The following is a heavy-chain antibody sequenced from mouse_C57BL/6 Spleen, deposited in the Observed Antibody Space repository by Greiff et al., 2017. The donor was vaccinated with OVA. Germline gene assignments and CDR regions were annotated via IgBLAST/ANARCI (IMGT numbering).Heavy chain of an antibody. D-gene: IGHD2-4*01. CDR1: GFTFTDYY. CDR2: IRNKANGYTT. CDR3: ARYIDYVYWYFDV. J-gene: IGHJ1*03. V-gene: IGHV7-3*01. Sequence: EVKLVESGGGLVQPGGSLSLSCAASGFTFTDYYMSWVRQPPGKALEWLGFIRNKANGYTTEYSASVKCRFTISRDNSQSILYLQMNALRAEDSATYYCARYIDYVYWYFDVWGTGTTVTVSS.